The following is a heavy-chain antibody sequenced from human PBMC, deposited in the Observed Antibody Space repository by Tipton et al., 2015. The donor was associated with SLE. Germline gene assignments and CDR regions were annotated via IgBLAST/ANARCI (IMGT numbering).Heavy chain of an antibody. CDR2: THYSGST. V-gene: IGHV4-39*07. CDR1: GGSIGSSRYY. J-gene: IGHJ3*01. Sequence: TLSLTCTVSGGSIGSSRYYWGWIRQPPGKGLEWIGTTHYSGSTFRTPSLKSRVTISLDTSKNQLSLKLSSVTAADTAVYFCARRSYSASKYTIHDAYDLWGQGTMVTVSS. D-gene: IGHD1-26*01. CDR3: ARRSYSASKYTIHDAYDL.